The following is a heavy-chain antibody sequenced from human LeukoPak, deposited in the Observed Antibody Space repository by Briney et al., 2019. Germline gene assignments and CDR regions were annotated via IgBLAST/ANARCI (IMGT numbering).Heavy chain of an antibody. D-gene: IGHD6-13*01. Sequence: ASVKVSCKASGYTFTGYYMHWVRQAPGQGLEWMGWINPNSGGTKYAQKFQGRVTITRDTSISTAYMELSRLRSDDTAVYYCARGQQQLVLYYWGQGTLVTVSS. CDR1: GYTFTGYY. CDR3: ARGQQQLVLYY. CDR2: INPNSGGT. J-gene: IGHJ4*02. V-gene: IGHV1-2*02.